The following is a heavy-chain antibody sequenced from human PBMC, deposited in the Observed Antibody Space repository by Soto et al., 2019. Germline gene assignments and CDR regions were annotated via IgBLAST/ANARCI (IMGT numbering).Heavy chain of an antibody. D-gene: IGHD1-1*01. CDR3: ARHGKFSSMTNYFDS. CDR2: IYPGDSDT. Sequence: GESRKISCKGSGYSFTTYWIAWVRQMPGKGLECMGIIYPGDSDTRYSPSFQGQVTISVDKSISTAYLQWSSLRASDTAIYYCARHGKFSSMTNYFDSWGQGALVTVSS. V-gene: IGHV5-51*01. J-gene: IGHJ4*02. CDR1: GYSFTTYW.